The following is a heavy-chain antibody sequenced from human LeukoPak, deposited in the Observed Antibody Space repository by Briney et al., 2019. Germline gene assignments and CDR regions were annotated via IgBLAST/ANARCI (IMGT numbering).Heavy chain of an antibody. J-gene: IGHJ4*02. CDR1: GYTFTSYG. D-gene: IGHD3-9*01. Sequence: GASVKVSCKASGYTFTSYGISWVRQAPGQGLEWMGRIIPILDVTNYAQKFQGRVTITADQSTSTAYMELSSLRSEATAVYSCARGGGVDILTGFQYWGQGTLVTVSS. V-gene: IGHV1-69*04. CDR3: ARGGGVDILTGFQY. CDR2: IIPILDVT.